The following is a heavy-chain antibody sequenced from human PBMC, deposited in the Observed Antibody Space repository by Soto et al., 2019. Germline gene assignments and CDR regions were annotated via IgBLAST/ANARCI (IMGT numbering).Heavy chain of an antibody. CDR3: ARQIYSSGWYFDY. V-gene: IGHV4-39*01. CDR2: IYYSGST. Sequence: QLQLQESGPGLVKPSETLSLTCTVSGGSISSSSYYWGWIRQPPGKGLEWIGSIYYSGSTYYNPSLKSRVTMSVDTSKNQFSLKLSSVTAADTAVYYCARQIYSSGWYFDYWGQGTLVTVSS. CDR1: GGSISSSSYY. D-gene: IGHD6-19*01. J-gene: IGHJ4*02.